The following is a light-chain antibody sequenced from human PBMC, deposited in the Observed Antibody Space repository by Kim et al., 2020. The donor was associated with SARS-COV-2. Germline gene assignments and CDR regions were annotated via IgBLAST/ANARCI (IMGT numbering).Light chain of an antibody. CDR1: QSVSSN. V-gene: IGKV3-15*01. J-gene: IGKJ2*01. CDR3: QQYKNWPPYT. Sequence: EIVMTQSPATLSVSPGERATLSCRASQSVSSNLAWYQQKPGQAPWLLIYGASNRATGVPARFSGSGSGTEFTLTISSLQSEDFAVYYCQQYKNWPPYTFGQGTKLEI. CDR2: GAS.